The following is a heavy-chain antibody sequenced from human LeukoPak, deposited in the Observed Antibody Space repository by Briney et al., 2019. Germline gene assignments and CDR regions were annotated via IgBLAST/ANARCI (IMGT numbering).Heavy chain of an antibody. CDR3: ARDGNIDYGSGSYYNLLPDAFDI. D-gene: IGHD3-10*01. CDR2: IKAGNGNT. J-gene: IGHJ3*02. Sequence: ASVKVSCKASGYTFTSYAMHWVRQAPGQRLEWMGWIKAGNGNTKYSQKFQGRVTITRDTSASTAYMELSSLRSEDTAVYYCARDGNIDYGSGSYYNLLPDAFDIWGQGTMVTVSS. V-gene: IGHV1-3*01. CDR1: GYTFTSYA.